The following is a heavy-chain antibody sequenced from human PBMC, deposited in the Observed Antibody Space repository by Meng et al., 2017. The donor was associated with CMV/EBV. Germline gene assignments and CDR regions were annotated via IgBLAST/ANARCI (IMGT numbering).Heavy chain of an antibody. J-gene: IGHJ3*02. D-gene: IGHD3-22*01. Sequence: GGSLRLSCAASGFTFSSYWMHWVRQAPGKGLVWVSRINSDGSSTYYADSVKGRFTISRDNSKNTLYLQMNSLRAEDTAVYYCARTYYYDSSGYYYEDDAFDIWGQGTMVTVSS. CDR1: GFTFSSYW. CDR3: ARTYYYDSSGYYYEDDAFDI. V-gene: IGHV3-74*01. CDR2: INSDGSST.